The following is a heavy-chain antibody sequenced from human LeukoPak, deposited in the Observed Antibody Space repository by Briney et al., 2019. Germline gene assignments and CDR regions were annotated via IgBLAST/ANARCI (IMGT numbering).Heavy chain of an antibody. CDR1: GYTFTSYG. V-gene: IGHV1-2*02. CDR2: INPNSGGT. CDR3: ARGYDSSAYKLPIDS. Sequence: ASVKVSCKASGYTFTSYGITWVRQAPGQGLEWMGWINPNSGGTNYAQNFQGRVTLTRDTSISTAYMELTRLRSDDTAVYFCARGYDSSAYKLPIDSWGQGNLVTVSS. J-gene: IGHJ4*02. D-gene: IGHD3-22*01.